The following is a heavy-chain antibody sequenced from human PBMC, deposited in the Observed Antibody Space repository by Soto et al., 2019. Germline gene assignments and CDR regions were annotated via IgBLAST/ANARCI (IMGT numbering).Heavy chain of an antibody. CDR1: GYTFTSYG. Sequence: QVQLVQSGAEVKKPGASVKVSCKASGYTFTSYGISWVRQAPGQGLEWMGWINVYNGNTNYAQKLQGRGTMTTDTATSTAYLDLRSLRSYDTAVYFCARDTSRGEYDYWGQGTLVTVSS. CDR3: ARDTSRGEYDY. J-gene: IGHJ4*02. D-gene: IGHD3-10*01. V-gene: IGHV1-18*01. CDR2: INVYNGNT.